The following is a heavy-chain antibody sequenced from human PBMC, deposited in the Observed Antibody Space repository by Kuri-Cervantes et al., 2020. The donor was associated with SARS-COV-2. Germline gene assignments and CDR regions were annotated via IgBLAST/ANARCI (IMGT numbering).Heavy chain of an antibody. Sequence: WGSLRLSCAASGFTFSSYSMNWVRQAPGKGLEWVSAISSSGGSTYYADSVKGRFTISRDNSKNTLYLQMSSMRAEDTAVYYCATGWSLAIWGQGTLVTVSS. CDR3: ATGWSLAI. CDR2: ISSSGGST. CDR1: GFTFSSYS. V-gene: IGHV3-23*01. J-gene: IGHJ4*02. D-gene: IGHD2-8*01.